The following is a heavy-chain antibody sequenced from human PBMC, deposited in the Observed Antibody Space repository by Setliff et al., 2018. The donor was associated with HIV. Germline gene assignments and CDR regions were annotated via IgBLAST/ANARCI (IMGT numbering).Heavy chain of an antibody. Sequence: PGESLKISCAASDFSFSNAWMNWVRQAPGEGLEWVGRIKTKFDDGTTEYAASVKGRFTISRDDSKSIAYLQMNSLKTEDTAVYYCTRDYRDCGGDCYVAEYFQHWGQGTLVTVSS. J-gene: IGHJ1*01. CDR3: TRDYRDCGGDCYVAEYFQH. CDR2: IKTKFDDGTT. V-gene: IGHV3-15*07. D-gene: IGHD2-21*02. CDR1: DFSFSNAW.